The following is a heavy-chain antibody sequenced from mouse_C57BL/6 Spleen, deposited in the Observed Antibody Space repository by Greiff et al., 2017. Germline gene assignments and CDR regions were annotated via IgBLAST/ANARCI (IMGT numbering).Heavy chain of an antibody. CDR1: GFSFNTYA. CDR2: IRSKSNNYAT. Sequence: EVKLMESGGGLVQPKGSLKLSCAASGFSFNTYAMNWVRQAPGKGLEWVARIRSKSNNYATYYADSVKDRFTISRDDSESMLYLQMNNLKTDDTAMYYCVSTMCFAYWGQGTLVTVSA. J-gene: IGHJ3*01. D-gene: IGHD2-1*01. CDR3: VSTMCFAY. V-gene: IGHV10-1*01.